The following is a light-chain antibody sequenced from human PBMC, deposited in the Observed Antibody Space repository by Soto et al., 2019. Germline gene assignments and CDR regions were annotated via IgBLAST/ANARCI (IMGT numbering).Light chain of an antibody. CDR1: SSDVGAYNY. CDR3: SSYTSSSIFV. J-gene: IGLJ1*01. Sequence: QSVLTQPASVSGSPGQSITISCTGTSSDVGAYNYVSWYQQHPGKAPKVMIYEVSNRPSGVSNRFSGSKSGNTASLTISGLQAEDGADYYCSSYTSSSIFVFGTGTKLTVL. V-gene: IGLV2-14*01. CDR2: EVS.